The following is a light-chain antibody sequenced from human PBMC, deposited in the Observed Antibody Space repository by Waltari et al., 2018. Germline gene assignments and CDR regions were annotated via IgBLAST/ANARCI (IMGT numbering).Light chain of an antibody. CDR2: TAT. CDR3: QQSYSTPYT. J-gene: IGKJ2*01. CDR1: PNIRNF. Sequence: DIQMTQSPSSLSASVGDRVTITCRASPNIRNFLNWYQQKPGKDPKLLIYTATPLQTGVPARLSGNRSGTDFTLTIRDLQPEDFATYSCQQSYSTPYTFGQGTKMEI. V-gene: IGKV1-39*01.